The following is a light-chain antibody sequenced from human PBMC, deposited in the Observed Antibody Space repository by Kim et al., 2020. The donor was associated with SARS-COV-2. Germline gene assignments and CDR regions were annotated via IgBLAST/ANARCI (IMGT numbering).Light chain of an antibody. V-gene: IGKV3-20*01. CDR3: QQYGSSPYT. Sequence: SPGERPTLSCRASQSVSSSYLAEYQQKPGQAPRLLSYGASSRATGIPDRFSGSGYGTDFTLTISRLEPEDFAVYYCQQYGSSPYTFGQGTKLEI. J-gene: IGKJ2*01. CDR1: QSVSSSY. CDR2: GAS.